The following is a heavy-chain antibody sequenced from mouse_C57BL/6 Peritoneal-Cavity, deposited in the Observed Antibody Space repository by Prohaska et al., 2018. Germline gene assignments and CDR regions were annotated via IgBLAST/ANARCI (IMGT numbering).Heavy chain of an antibody. V-gene: IGHV1-80*01. D-gene: IGHD3-2*02. J-gene: IGHJ3*01. CDR3: ARGETAQAY. Sequence: MNWVKQWPGTGLEWIGQIYPGDGDTNYNGKFKGKATLTADKSSSTAYMQLSSLTSEDSAVYYCARGETAQAYWGQGTLVTVSA. CDR2: IYPGDGDT.